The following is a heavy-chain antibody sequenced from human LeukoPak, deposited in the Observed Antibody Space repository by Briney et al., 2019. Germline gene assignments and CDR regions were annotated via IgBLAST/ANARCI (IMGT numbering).Heavy chain of an antibody. CDR3: ARGAEDWFSSGAEEREDY. D-gene: IGHD3-10*01. Sequence: PSETLSLTCTVSGGSISSYYWSWVRQPPGKGLEWIGYIYYSGSTNYNPSLKSRVTISVDTSKNQFSLKLSSVTAADTAVYYCARGAEDWFSSGAEEREDYWGQGTLVTVSS. CDR1: GGSISSYY. CDR2: IYYSGST. V-gene: IGHV4-59*01. J-gene: IGHJ4*02.